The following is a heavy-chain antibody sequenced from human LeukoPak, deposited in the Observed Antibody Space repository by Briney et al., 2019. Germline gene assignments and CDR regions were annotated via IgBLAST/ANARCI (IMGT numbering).Heavy chain of an antibody. CDR2: IYYSGST. Sequence: SETLSLTCTVSGGSISSSSYYWGWIRQPPGKGLEWIGSIYYSGSTYHNPSLKSRVTISVDTSKNQFSLKLSSVTAADTAVYYCARAHDSSGYYWGSYYFDYWGQGTLVTVSS. CDR1: GGSISSSSYY. D-gene: IGHD3-22*01. CDR3: ARAHDSSGYYWGSYYFDY. J-gene: IGHJ4*02. V-gene: IGHV4-39*07.